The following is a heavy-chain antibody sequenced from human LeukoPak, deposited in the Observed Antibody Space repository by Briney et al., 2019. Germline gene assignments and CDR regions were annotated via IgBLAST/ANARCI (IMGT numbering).Heavy chain of an antibody. Sequence: GGSLRLSCAASGFTFSSYAMSWVRQAPGKGLEWVSAISGSGGSTYYADSVKGRFTVSRDNSKNTLYLQMNSLRAEDTAVYYCAKEYYDFWSGYPHDYWGQGTLVTVSS. CDR2: ISGSGGST. CDR1: GFTFSSYA. CDR3: AKEYYDFWSGYPHDY. D-gene: IGHD3-3*01. V-gene: IGHV3-23*01. J-gene: IGHJ4*02.